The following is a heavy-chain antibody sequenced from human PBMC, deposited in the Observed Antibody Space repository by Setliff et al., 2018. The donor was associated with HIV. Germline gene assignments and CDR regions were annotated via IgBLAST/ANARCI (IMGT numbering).Heavy chain of an antibody. V-gene: IGHV4-39*07. CDR1: GGSISSNSYY. CDR3: ARDQPQDYDSLTGYYTSRYFDY. Sequence: SETLSLTCTVSGGSISSNSYYWGWIRQPPGKGLEWIGSIYHRGRTYYNPSLKSRVTISVDTSTNQFSLKLTSVTAADPAVSYCARDQPQDYDSLTGYYTSRYFDYWGRGTLVTVSS. CDR2: IYHRGRT. J-gene: IGHJ4*02. D-gene: IGHD3-9*01.